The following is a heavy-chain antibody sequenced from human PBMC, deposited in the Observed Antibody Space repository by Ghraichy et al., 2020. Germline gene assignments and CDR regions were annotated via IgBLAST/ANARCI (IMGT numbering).Heavy chain of an antibody. CDR3: ARDYGGNSGWFDP. CDR1: GYTFTSYD. Sequence: ASVKVSCKASGYTFTSYDFNWVRQATGQGLEWMGWMNPNSGDTGYAQKFQGRLTMTRDTSINTAYIELSSLRSEDTAVYYCARDYGGNSGWFDPWGQGTLVTVSS. V-gene: IGHV1-8*01. J-gene: IGHJ5*02. CDR2: MNPNSGDT. D-gene: IGHD4-23*01.